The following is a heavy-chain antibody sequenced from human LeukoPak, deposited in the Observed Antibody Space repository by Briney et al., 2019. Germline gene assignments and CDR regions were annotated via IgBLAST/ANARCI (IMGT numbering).Heavy chain of an antibody. CDR3: ARVGEQWLVIDAFDI. J-gene: IGHJ3*02. V-gene: IGHV3-30*03. D-gene: IGHD6-19*01. CDR2: ISYDGSNK. CDR1: GFTFSSYG. Sequence: GGSLRLSCAASGFTFSSYGMHWVRQAPGKGLEWVAVISYDGSNKYYADSVKGRFTISRDHSQNTLDLQMNSLRVEDTAVYYCARVGEQWLVIDAFDIWGQGTMVTVSS.